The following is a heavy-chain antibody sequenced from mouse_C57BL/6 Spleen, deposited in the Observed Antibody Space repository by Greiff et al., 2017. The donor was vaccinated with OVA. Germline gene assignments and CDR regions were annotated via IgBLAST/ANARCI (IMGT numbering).Heavy chain of an antibody. D-gene: IGHD2-5*01. CDR1: GYTFTSYW. CDR3: ARAGSNGAMDY. J-gene: IGHJ4*01. Sequence: QVQLQQPGAELVRPGTSVKLSCKASGYTFTSYWMHWVKQRPGQGLEWIGVIDPSDSYTNYNQKFKGKATLTVDTSSSTAYMQLSSLTSEDSAVYYCARAGSNGAMDYWGQGTSVTVSS. V-gene: IGHV1-59*01. CDR2: IDPSDSYT.